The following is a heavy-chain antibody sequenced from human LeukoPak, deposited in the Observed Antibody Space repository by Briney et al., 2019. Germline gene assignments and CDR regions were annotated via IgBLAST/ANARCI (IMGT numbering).Heavy chain of an antibody. CDR1: GFTFSTYW. V-gene: IGHV3-7*01. Sequence: PGGSLRLSCAASGFTFSTYWMHWVRQSPGKGLEWVANIKQDGSIIWYVDSVKGRFTISRDNAKNSLYLQMNSLRIDDTAVYYCARKGLPDHWGQGTLVTVSS. CDR2: IKQDGSII. J-gene: IGHJ4*02. CDR3: ARKGLPDH.